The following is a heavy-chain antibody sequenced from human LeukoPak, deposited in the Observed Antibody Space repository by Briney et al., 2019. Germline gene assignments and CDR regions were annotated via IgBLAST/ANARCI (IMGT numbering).Heavy chain of an antibody. Sequence: SETLSLTCTVSGGSISSGSYYWSWIRQPAGKGLEWIGRIYISGSTNYNPSLKSRVTISVDTSKNQFSLKLSSVTAADTAVYYCARNSCSGGSCYEDRGYFDYWGQGTLVTVSS. CDR1: GGSISSGSYY. CDR3: ARNSCSGGSCYEDRGYFDY. CDR2: IYISGST. V-gene: IGHV4-61*02. J-gene: IGHJ4*02. D-gene: IGHD2-15*01.